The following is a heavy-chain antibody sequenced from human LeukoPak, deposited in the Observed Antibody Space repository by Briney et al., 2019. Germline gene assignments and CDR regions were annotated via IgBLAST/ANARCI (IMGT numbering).Heavy chain of an antibody. J-gene: IGHJ3*02. Sequence: RPSETLSLTCTVSGGSISSYYWSWIRQPPGKGLEWIGYIYYSGSTNYNPSLKSRVTISVDTSKNLFSLKLSSVTAADTAVYYCARTYYYDSSGYIGAFDIWGQGTMVTVSS. CDR1: GGSISSYY. CDR3: ARTYYYDSSGYIGAFDI. V-gene: IGHV4-59*01. CDR2: IYYSGST. D-gene: IGHD3-22*01.